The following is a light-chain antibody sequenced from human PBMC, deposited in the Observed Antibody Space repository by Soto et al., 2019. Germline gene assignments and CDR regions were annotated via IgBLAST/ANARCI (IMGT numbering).Light chain of an antibody. Sequence: EIVLTQSPATLSLSPGDIATLSCRASQSVNSNLAWYQQKPGQAPSLIIFDASYRATDIPARFSGSWSGTDCTLTISSLEPEDVAVYYCQQRSNWPLTFGGGTKVDIK. CDR3: QQRSNWPLT. CDR1: QSVNSN. V-gene: IGKV3-11*01. J-gene: IGKJ4*01. CDR2: DAS.